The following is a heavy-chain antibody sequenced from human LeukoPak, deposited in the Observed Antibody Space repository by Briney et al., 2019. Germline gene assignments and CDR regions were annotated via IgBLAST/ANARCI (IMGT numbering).Heavy chain of an antibody. J-gene: IGHJ4*02. CDR1: GFTFDDYA. Sequence: GGSLRLSCAASGFTFDDYAMHWVRQTPEKGLEWVSSISWNSGNIGYADSVKGRFTISRDNAKNSLCLQMNSLRTEDTALYYCAKEWGYDSSGYLDYWGQGTLVTVSS. CDR2: ISWNSGNI. CDR3: AKEWGYDSSGYLDY. D-gene: IGHD3-22*01. V-gene: IGHV3-9*01.